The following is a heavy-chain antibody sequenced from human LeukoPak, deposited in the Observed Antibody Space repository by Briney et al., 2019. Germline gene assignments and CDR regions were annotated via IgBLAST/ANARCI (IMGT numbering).Heavy chain of an antibody. CDR2: IDPSDSYT. J-gene: IGHJ4*02. D-gene: IGHD2-15*01. CDR3: ARLYCSGGSCYQDDY. CDR1: GYSFTSYW. V-gene: IGHV5-10-1*01. Sequence: GESLKISCKGSGYSFTSYWISWVRQMPGKGLEWMGRIDPSDSYTNYSPSFQGHVTISADKSISTAYLQWSSLEASDTAMYYCARLYCSGGSCYQDDYWGQGTLGTVSS.